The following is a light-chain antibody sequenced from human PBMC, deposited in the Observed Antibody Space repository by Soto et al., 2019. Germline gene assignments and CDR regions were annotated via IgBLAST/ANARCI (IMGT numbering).Light chain of an antibody. Sequence: DIVMTQSPLSLPVTPGEPASISCRSSQSLLHSNGYYYLDWYLQKPGQSPQLLIYLGSNRASGVPDRFSGSGSGTDFTLKISRVEAEDVGVYYCMQAIQTLLTFGGGTKVEIK. CDR3: MQAIQTLLT. V-gene: IGKV2-28*01. J-gene: IGKJ4*01. CDR2: LGS. CDR1: QSLLHSNGYYY.